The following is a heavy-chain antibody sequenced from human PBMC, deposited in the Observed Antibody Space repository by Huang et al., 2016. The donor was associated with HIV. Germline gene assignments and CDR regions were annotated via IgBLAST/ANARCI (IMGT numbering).Heavy chain of an antibody. CDR3: ARGGGIQLWLLGYYYMDV. CDR1: GYTFSSFG. J-gene: IGHJ6*03. D-gene: IGHD5-18*01. CDR2: IRGYNGNT. Sequence: QVQLVQSGAEVKKPGASVKVSCKASGYTFSSFGISWVRQAPGQGLEWGVGIRGYNGNTKFAQKFQGRLTRTTDTSTSTAYMELRSLRSDDTAVYYCARGGGIQLWLLGYYYMDVWGNGTTVTVSS. V-gene: IGHV1-18*01.